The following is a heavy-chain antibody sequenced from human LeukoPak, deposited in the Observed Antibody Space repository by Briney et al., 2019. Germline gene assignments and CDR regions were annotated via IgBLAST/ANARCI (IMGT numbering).Heavy chain of an antibody. Sequence: GGSLRLSCAASGFTFSSSAMSWVRQAPGKGLEWVSAITNNGGYTYYADSVQGRFTISRDNSKSTLCLQMNSLRAEDTAVYYCAKQLGYCSDGSCYFPYWGQGTLVTVSS. V-gene: IGHV3-23*01. CDR3: AKQLGYCSDGSCYFPY. J-gene: IGHJ4*02. CDR1: GFTFSSSA. CDR2: ITNNGGYT. D-gene: IGHD2-15*01.